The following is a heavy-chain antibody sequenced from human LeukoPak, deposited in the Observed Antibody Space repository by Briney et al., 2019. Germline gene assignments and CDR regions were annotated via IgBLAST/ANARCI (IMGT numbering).Heavy chain of an antibody. CDR3: ARGQNPDAFDI. D-gene: IGHD2/OR15-2a*01. J-gene: IGHJ3*02. CDR2: ISSSSSYI. CDR1: GFTFSSYS. V-gene: IGHV3-21*01. Sequence: PGGSLRLSCAASGFTFSSYSMNWVRQAPGKGLEWVSSISSSSSYIYYADSVKGRFTISRDNAKNSLYLQMNSLGAEDTAVYYCARGQNPDAFDIWGQGTMVTVSS.